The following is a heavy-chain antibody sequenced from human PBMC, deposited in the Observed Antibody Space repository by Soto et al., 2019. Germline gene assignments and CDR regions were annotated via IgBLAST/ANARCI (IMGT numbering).Heavy chain of an antibody. V-gene: IGHV3-23*01. J-gene: IGHJ4*02. D-gene: IGHD2-15*01. CDR2: ISGSGGST. Sequence: PWGSLRLSCAASGFTFISYAIILVRQAPGKGLEWVSAISGSGGSTYYADSVKGRFTISRDNSKNTLYLQMNSLRAEDTAVYYCAKVGRPLDYWGQGTLVTVSS. CDR1: GFTFISYA. CDR3: AKVGRPLDY.